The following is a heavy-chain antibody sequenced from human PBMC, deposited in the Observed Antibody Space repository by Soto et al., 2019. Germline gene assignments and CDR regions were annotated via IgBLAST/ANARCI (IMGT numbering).Heavy chain of an antibody. CDR2: IWYDGSNK. D-gene: IGHD3-3*01. CDR1: GFTFSSYG. V-gene: IGHV3-33*01. CDR3: AREGYYDFWSGYPQGWFDP. Sequence: QVQLVESGGGVVQPGRSLRLSCAASGFTFSSYGMHWVRQAPGKGLEWVAVIWYDGSNKYYADSVKGRFTISRDNSKNTLYLQMNSLRAEETAVYYCAREGYYDFWSGYPQGWFDPWGQGTLVTVSS. J-gene: IGHJ5*02.